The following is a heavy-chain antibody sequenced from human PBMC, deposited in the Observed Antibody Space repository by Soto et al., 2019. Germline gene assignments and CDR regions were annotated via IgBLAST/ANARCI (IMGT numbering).Heavy chain of an antibody. CDR2: IYHSGST. D-gene: IGHD3-22*01. V-gene: IGHV4-30-2*01. Sequence: SETLSLTCAVSGGSISSGGYSWSWIRQPPGKGLEWIGYIYHSGSTYYNPSLKSRVTISVDRSKNQFSLKLSSVTAADTAVYYCARASSGYHPWGQGTTVTVSS. CDR3: ARASSGYHP. J-gene: IGHJ6*02. CDR1: GGSISSGGYS.